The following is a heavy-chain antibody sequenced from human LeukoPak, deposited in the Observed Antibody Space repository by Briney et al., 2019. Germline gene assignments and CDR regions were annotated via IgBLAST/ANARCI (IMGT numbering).Heavy chain of an antibody. V-gene: IGHV3-53*01. D-gene: IGHD6-19*01. CDR3: ARGLKYSSGWYYFDY. J-gene: IGHJ4*02. CDR1: GFTVSNNY. Sequence: GGSLRLSCAASGFTVSNNYMNWVRQAPGKGLEWVSVIYSGGSTYYADSVKGRFTISRDNSKNTLYLQMNSLRAEDTAVYYCARGLKYSSGWYYFDYRGQGTLVIVSS. CDR2: IYSGGST.